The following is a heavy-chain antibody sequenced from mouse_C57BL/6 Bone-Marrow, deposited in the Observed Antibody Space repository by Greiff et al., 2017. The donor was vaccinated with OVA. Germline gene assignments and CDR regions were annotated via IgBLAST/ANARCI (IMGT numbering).Heavy chain of an antibody. J-gene: IGHJ2*01. CDR2: LFPGSGST. D-gene: IGHD2-1*01. CDR3: AIYYGNYNYFDY. V-gene: IGHV1-75*01. Sequence: QVQLKQSGPELVKPGASVKISCKASGYPFPDSYLTWLKQRPGQGLSWIGWLFPGSGSTYYNEKFKGKATLTGDKSSSTAYMLLSSLTSEDSAVYFCAIYYGNYNYFDYGGQGTTLTVSS. CDR1: GYPFPDSY.